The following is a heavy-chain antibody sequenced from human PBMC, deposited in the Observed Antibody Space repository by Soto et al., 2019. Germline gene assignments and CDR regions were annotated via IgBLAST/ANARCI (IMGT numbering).Heavy chain of an antibody. CDR1: SGSTSNYY. V-gene: IGHV4-59*08. Sequence: SETLSLTCTVSSGSTSNYYWSWIRQPPGKGLEWIGYIYYSGSTYYNPSLKSRVTISVDTSKNQFSLKLSSVTAADTAVYYCARVDIVATFDYWGQGTLVTVSS. CDR3: ARVDIVATFDY. D-gene: IGHD5-12*01. J-gene: IGHJ4*02. CDR2: IYYSGST.